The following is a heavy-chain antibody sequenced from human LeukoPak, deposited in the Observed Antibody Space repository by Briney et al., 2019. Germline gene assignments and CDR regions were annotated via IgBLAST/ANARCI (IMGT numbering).Heavy chain of an antibody. CDR3: AKLRDYGDYVGY. CDR2: ISSSGRTI. CDR1: GFTFSDYY. J-gene: IGHJ4*02. Sequence: GGSLRLSCAASGFTFSDYYMSWIRQAPGKGLEWLSYISSSGRTIYYADSVKGRFTISRDNAKKSLYLQMNSLRAEDTAVYYCAKLRDYGDYVGYWGQGTLVTVSS. D-gene: IGHD4-17*01. V-gene: IGHV3-11*01.